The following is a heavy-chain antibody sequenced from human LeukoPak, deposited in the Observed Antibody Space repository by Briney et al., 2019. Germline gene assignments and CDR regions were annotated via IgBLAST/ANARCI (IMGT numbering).Heavy chain of an antibody. D-gene: IGHD5-18*01. CDR1: GFTFSTHS. J-gene: IGHJ4*02. CDR3: ARRASTERGHSYGLDY. V-gene: IGHV3-21*01. Sequence: GGSLRLSCAASGFTFSTHSMNWVRQAPGKGLEWVSSISFSGDYIDYADSLKGRITISRDNAKNSLYLQMNSLRAEDSAVYYCARRASTERGHSYGLDYWGQGTLVTVSS. CDR2: ISFSGDYI.